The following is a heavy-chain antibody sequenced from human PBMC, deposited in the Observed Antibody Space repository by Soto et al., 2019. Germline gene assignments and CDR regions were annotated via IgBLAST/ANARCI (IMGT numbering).Heavy chain of an antibody. CDR3: ALSITIFGVDFSDWFDP. V-gene: IGHV2-5*01. Sequence: GPTLVNPTQTLTLTCTFSGFSLSASGVGVGWIRQPPGKALEWLALIYWNDDEHYSPSLKSRLTIAKDTSKNQVVLTMTNMDPVDTATYYCALSITIFGVDFSDWFDPWGQGTLVTVSS. CDR2: IYWNDDE. D-gene: IGHD3-3*01. J-gene: IGHJ5*02. CDR1: GFSLSASGVG.